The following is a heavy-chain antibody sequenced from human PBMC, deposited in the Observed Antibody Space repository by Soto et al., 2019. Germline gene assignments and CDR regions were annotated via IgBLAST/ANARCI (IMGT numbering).Heavy chain of an antibody. Sequence: GGSLRLSCAASGFSFNSYRMSWVRQAPGKGLEWLACVEEDGSDKYYVDSVKGRFTISRDNAKSSVYLQMNSLRAEDTAVYYCMPESKGYSGPGTPVTVSS. V-gene: IGHV3-7*01. CDR2: VEEDGSDK. D-gene: IGHD2-2*01. CDR3: MPESKGY. CDR1: GFSFNSYR. J-gene: IGHJ4*02.